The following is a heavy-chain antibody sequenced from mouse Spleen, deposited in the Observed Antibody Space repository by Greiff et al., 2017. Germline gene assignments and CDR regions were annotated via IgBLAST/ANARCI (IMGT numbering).Heavy chain of an antibody. Sequence: ESGPGLVKPSQSLSLTCSVTGYSITSGYYWNWIRQFPGNKLEWMGYISYDGSNNYNPSLKNRISITRDTSKNQFFLKLNSVTTEDTATYYCARGYPAWFAYWGQGTLVTVS. CDR1: GYSITSGYY. D-gene: IGHD2-14*01. CDR2: ISYDGSN. CDR3: ARGYPAWFAY. J-gene: IGHJ3*01. V-gene: IGHV3-6*01.